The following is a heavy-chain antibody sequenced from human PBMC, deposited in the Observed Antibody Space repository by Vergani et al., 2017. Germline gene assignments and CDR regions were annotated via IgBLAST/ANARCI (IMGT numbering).Heavy chain of an antibody. CDR1: GYTFTSYA. J-gene: IGHJ5*02. D-gene: IGHD5-12*01. V-gene: IGHV1-3*01. CDR3: ARSHRGYDLPWPFDP. Sequence: QVQLVQSGAEVKKPGASVTVSCKASGYTFTSYAMHWVRQAPGQRLEWMGWINAGNGKTKYSQKFQGRVTITRDTSASTAYMELSSLGSEDTAGYYRARSHRGYDLPWPFDPWGQGTLVTVSS. CDR2: INAGNGKT.